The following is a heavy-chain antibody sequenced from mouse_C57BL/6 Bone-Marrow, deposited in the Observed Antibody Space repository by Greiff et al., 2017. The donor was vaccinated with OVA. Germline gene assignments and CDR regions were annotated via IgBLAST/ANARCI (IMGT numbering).Heavy chain of an antibody. CDR3: AREKRYSNYNFDY. V-gene: IGHV5-4*01. CDR1: GFTFSSYA. D-gene: IGHD2-5*01. J-gene: IGHJ2*01. CDR2: ISDGGSYT. Sequence: EVMLVESGGGLVKPGGSLKLSCAASGFTFSSYAMSWVRQTPEKRLEWVATISDGGSYTYYPDNVKGRFTISRDNAKNNLYLQMSHLKSEDTAMYYCAREKRYSNYNFDYWGQGTTLTVSS.